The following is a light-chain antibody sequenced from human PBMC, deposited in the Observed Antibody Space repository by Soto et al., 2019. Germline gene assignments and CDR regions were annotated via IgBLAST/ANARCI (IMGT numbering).Light chain of an antibody. J-gene: IGKJ4*01. V-gene: IGKV4-1*01. CDR1: QRVLYSSNNKNY. CDR2: WAS. Sequence: DSVLTQSPDSLAVSLGERATINCKSSQRVLYSSNNKNYLAWYQQKPGQPPKLLIYWASTRESGVPDRFSGSGSGTDFTLTISSLQAEDVAVYYCQQYYSTPLPFGGGTKVAIK. CDR3: QQYYSTPLP.